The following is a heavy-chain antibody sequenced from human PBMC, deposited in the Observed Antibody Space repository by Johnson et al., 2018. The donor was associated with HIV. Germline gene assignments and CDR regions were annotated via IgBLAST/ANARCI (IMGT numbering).Heavy chain of an antibody. CDR1: RFTFDDYV. D-gene: IGHD1-26*01. V-gene: IGHV3-20*04. CDR3: ARVGSGSYLLGAFDI. J-gene: IGHJ3*02. CDR2: INWNGGST. Sequence: EVQLVESGGGVVQPGRSLRLSCAASRFTFDDYVMSWVRQAPGKGLEWVSGINWNGGSTGYADSVKGRVNISRDNAKNALYLQMKSLRAEDTDLYYCARVGSGSYLLGAFDIWGQGTMVTVSS.